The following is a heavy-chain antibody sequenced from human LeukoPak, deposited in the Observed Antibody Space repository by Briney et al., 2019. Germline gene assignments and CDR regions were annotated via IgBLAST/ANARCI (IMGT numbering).Heavy chain of an antibody. Sequence: ASVKVSCKAFGYTFTSNYMHWVRQAPGQGPEWMGVISPSGGSTTYAQKFQGRVTMTRDTSISTAYMELSRLRSDDTAVYYCARDQGGSIAARIFDYWGQGTLVTVSS. J-gene: IGHJ4*02. CDR1: GYTFTSNY. CDR3: ARDQGGSIAARIFDY. V-gene: IGHV1-2*02. D-gene: IGHD6-6*01. CDR2: ISPSGGST.